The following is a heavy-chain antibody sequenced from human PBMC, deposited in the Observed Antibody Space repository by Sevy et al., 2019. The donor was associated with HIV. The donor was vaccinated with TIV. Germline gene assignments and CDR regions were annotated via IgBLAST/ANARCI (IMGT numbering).Heavy chain of an antibody. Sequence: ASVKVSCKASGYTFTSYDINWVRQATGQGLEWMGWMNPNSGNTGYAQKFQGRVTMTRNTSISTAYMGLSSLRSEDTAVYYCARGDYYDSTAAFDIWGQGIMVTVSS. CDR1: GYTFTSYD. D-gene: IGHD3-22*01. J-gene: IGHJ3*02. CDR3: ARGDYYDSTAAFDI. CDR2: MNPNSGNT. V-gene: IGHV1-8*01.